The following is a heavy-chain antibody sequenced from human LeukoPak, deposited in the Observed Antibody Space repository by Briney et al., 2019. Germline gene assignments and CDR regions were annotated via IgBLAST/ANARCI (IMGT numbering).Heavy chain of an antibody. D-gene: IGHD3-22*01. CDR3: ARDPLPYYYDSSGFPLQH. J-gene: IGHJ1*01. Sequence: GASVKVSCKASGYTFTGYYMHWVRQAPGQGLEWMGRINPNSGGTNYAQKFQGRVTMTRDTSISTAYMELSRLRSDDTAVYYCARDPLPYYYDSSGFPLQHWGQGTLVTVSS. CDR1: GYTFTGYY. CDR2: INPNSGGT. V-gene: IGHV1-2*06.